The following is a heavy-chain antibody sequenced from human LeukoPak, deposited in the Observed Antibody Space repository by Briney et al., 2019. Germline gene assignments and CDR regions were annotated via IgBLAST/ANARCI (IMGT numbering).Heavy chain of an antibody. CDR1: GYTFTHYG. J-gene: IGHJ3*02. V-gene: IGHV1-18*01. Sequence: GASVKVSCKASGYTFTHYGISWVRQAPGQGLEWMGWVSAYNGDTDYAQKFQGRVTMTTDTSTTTAYMELRGLRSDDTAVYYCARSHAFDIWGQGTMVTVSS. CDR3: ARSHAFDI. CDR2: VSAYNGDT.